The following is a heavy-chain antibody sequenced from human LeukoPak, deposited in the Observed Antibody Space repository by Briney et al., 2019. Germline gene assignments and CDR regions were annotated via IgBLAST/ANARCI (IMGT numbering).Heavy chain of an antibody. CDR2: ISGSGGST. CDR1: GFAFSSYA. V-gene: IGHV3-23*01. Sequence: GESLRLSCAASGFAFSSYAMSWVRQAPGKGLEWVSDISGSGGSTHYADSVKGRFTISRDNSKNTLSLQMNSLRAEDTAVYYCAKESDISGWYGVDYWGQGTLVTVSS. J-gene: IGHJ4*02. D-gene: IGHD6-19*01. CDR3: AKESDISGWYGVDY.